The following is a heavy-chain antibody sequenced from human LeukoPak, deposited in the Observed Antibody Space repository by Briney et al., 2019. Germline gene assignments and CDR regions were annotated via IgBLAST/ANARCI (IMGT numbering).Heavy chain of an antibody. J-gene: IGHJ6*02. CDR3: ARSKGGAQREYGMDV. D-gene: IGHD6-25*01. V-gene: IGHV3-21*06. CDR2: ISSGSSYI. CDR1: GITLSNYG. Sequence: GGSLRLSCAVAGITLSNYGMNWVRQAPGKGLEWVSSISSGSSYIDYADSLQGRFTISRDNAKNSVYLQMNSLRAEDTAVYYCARSKGGAQREYGMDVWGQGTTVTVSS.